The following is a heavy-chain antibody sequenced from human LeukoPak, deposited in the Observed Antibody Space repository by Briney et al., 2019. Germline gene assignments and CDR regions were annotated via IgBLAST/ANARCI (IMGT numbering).Heavy chain of an antibody. CDR1: GYTFTGYY. Sequence: GASVKVSCKASGYTFTGYYMHWVRQAPGQGLEWMGWINPNSGGTNYAQKFQGRVTMTRDTSISTAYMELSRLRSEDTAVYYCARERRGYYDYENYFDYWGQGTLVTVSS. V-gene: IGHV1-2*02. CDR3: ARERRGYYDYENYFDY. CDR2: INPNSGGT. D-gene: IGHD3-22*01. J-gene: IGHJ4*02.